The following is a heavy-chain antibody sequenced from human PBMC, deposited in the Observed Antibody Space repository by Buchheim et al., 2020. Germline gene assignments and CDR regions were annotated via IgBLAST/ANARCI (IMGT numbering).Heavy chain of an antibody. CDR2: INEDGSFT. D-gene: IGHD1-26*01. J-gene: IGHJ4*02. V-gene: IGHV3-74*01. Sequence: EVQLEESGGGLVQPGGSLRLSCAASGFTLRTYWMHWVRQAPGKGLEWVSRINEDGSFTNYADSVKGRFPISRDNAENTLYLQMTSLRVEDTAMYYCARDLSGSQDYRGQGTL. CDR3: ARDLSGSQDY. CDR1: GFTLRTYW.